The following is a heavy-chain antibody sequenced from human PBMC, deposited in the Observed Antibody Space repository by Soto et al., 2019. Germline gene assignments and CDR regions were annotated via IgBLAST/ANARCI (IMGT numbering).Heavy chain of an antibody. CDR2: ISGSGGST. CDR3: AKDVGDIVVVPAAEG. V-gene: IGHV3-23*01. J-gene: IGHJ4*02. CDR1: GFTFSSYA. Sequence: EVQLLESGGGLVQPGGSLRLSCAASGFTFSSYAMSWVRQAPGKGLEWVSAISGSGGSTYYADSVKGRFTISRDNSKNALYLQMNSLRAEDTAVYYCAKDVGDIVVVPAAEGWGQGTLVTVSS. D-gene: IGHD2-2*01.